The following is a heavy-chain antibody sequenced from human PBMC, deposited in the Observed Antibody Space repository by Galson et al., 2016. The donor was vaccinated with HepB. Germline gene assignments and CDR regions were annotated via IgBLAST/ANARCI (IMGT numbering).Heavy chain of an antibody. Sequence: PALVKPTQTLTLTCTFSGFSLNTNGVAVGWIRQPPGKALEWLALIYWDDDTRYSPSLKSRLTITKDSSKNQVVLTMTHMDPVDTATYYCAPSGKGISTTCTLFDYWGQGTLLTVTS. CDR1: GFSLNTNGVA. CDR2: IYWDDDT. D-gene: IGHD1-1*01. CDR3: APSGKGISTTCTLFDY. J-gene: IGHJ4*02. V-gene: IGHV2-5*02.